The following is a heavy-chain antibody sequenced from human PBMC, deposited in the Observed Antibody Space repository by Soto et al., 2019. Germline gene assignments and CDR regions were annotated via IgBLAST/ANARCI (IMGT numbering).Heavy chain of an antibody. CDR3: ARDQVLRFLEWLSLPYYYYGMDV. CDR1: GFTFSTYW. V-gene: IGHV3-30-3*01. J-gene: IGHJ6*02. D-gene: IGHD3-3*01. Sequence: GGSLRLSCAASGFTFSTYWMDWVRQTPGKGLEWVAVISYDGSNKYYADSVKGRFTISRDNSKNTLYLQMSSLRAEDTAVYYCARDQVLRFLEWLSLPYYYYGMDVWGQGTTVTVSS. CDR2: ISYDGSNK.